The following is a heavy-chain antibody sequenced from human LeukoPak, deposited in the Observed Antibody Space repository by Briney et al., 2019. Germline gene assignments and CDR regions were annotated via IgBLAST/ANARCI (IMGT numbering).Heavy chain of an antibody. CDR3: ARDRSRVGSYGAYFDY. D-gene: IGHD3-16*01. CDR1: GFTFSSYG. V-gene: IGHV3-33*01. Sequence: GGSLRLSCAASGFTFSSYGMHWVRQAPGKGLEWVAVIWYDGSNKYYADSVKGRFTISRDNSKSTLYLQMNSLRAEDTAVYYCARDRSRVGSYGAYFDYWGQGTLVTVSS. CDR2: IWYDGSNK. J-gene: IGHJ4*02.